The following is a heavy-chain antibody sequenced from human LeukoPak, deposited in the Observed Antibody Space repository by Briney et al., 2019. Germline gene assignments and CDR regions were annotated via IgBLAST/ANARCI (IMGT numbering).Heavy chain of an antibody. CDR2: ISYDGSNK. D-gene: IGHD4-23*01. V-gene: IGHV3-30*18. CDR1: GFTFSSFG. Sequence: GGSLRLSCAASGFTFSSFGIHWVRQAPGKGLEWVAVISYDGSNKYYADSVKGRFTISRDNSKNTLYLQMNSLRAEDTGVYHCAKDPWESYGGRYYYYGMDVWGQGTTVSVSS. CDR3: AKDPWESYGGRYYYYGMDV. J-gene: IGHJ6*02.